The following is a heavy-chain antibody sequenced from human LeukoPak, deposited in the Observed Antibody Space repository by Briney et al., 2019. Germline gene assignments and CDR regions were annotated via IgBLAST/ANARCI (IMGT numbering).Heavy chain of an antibody. CDR2: IYYSGST. Sequence: SETLSLTCTVSGGSISSYYWGWIRQPPGKGLEWIGYIYYSGSTNYNPSLKSRVTISVDTSKNQFSLKLNSVTAADTAVYYCARTTEDYSSTSCYQYWFDPWGQGTLVTVSS. J-gene: IGHJ5*02. CDR1: GGSISSYY. V-gene: IGHV4-59*01. D-gene: IGHD2-2*01. CDR3: ARTTEDYSSTSCYQYWFDP.